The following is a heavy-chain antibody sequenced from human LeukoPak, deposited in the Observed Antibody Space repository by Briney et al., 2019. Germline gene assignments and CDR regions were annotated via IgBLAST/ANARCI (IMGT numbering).Heavy chain of an antibody. V-gene: IGHV1-8*01. Sequence: ASVKVSCKASGYTFTSYDINWVRQATGQGLEWMGWMNPNSGNTNYAQKFQERVTITRDMSTSTAYMELSSLRSEDTAVYYCAAGGRIAVAAYWGQGTLVTVSS. CDR1: GYTFTSYD. CDR2: MNPNSGNT. J-gene: IGHJ4*02. D-gene: IGHD6-19*01. CDR3: AAGGRIAVAAY.